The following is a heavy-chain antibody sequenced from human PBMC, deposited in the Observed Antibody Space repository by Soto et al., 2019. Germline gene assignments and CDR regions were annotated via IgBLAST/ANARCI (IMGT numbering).Heavy chain of an antibody. D-gene: IGHD5-18*01. V-gene: IGHV4-30-4*01. CDR1: SGSISSGDYS. Sequence: SETLCLTCTVSSGSISSGDYSWSWIRQPPGKGLEWIGDIYYSRSTYYNPSLKRRVTISVDTSKNQFSLMLSAVTAADTAVNYCAIGNKVVHLWVGNWFDPWGQRNLDTVSS. J-gene: IGHJ5*02. CDR3: AIGNKVVHLWVGNWFDP. CDR2: IYYSRST.